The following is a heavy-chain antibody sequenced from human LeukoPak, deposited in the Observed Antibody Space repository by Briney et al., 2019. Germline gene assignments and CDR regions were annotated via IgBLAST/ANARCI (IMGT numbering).Heavy chain of an antibody. V-gene: IGHV4-61*02. CDR1: GGSISSGFYY. J-gene: IGHJ3*02. D-gene: IGHD3-22*01. CDR3: ASTASNGGAFDI. Sequence: PSETLSLTCTVSGGSISSGFYYWSWIRQPAGKGLEWIGRIYTSGSTKYSSSLKSRVTMSMDTSKKHFSLNLSSVTAADRALYYCASTASNGGAFDIWGQGTVVTVSS. CDR2: IYTSGST.